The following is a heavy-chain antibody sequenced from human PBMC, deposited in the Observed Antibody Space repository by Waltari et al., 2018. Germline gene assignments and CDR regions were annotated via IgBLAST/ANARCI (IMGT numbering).Heavy chain of an antibody. CDR1: GYTFTSHY. J-gene: IGHJ4*02. V-gene: IGHV1-46*01. Sequence: QVQLVQSAAEVKKPGASVKISCKASGYTFTSHYMHWVRQVPGEGRERSGRLKPRASSAGYAEKFQGRVNITSDTSTSTVYMELISLPSADAAVYYCARLFRDGSTPGSLDYWGQGTLVTVSS. CDR2: LKPRASSA. CDR3: ARLFRDGSTPGSLDY. D-gene: IGHD3-10*01.